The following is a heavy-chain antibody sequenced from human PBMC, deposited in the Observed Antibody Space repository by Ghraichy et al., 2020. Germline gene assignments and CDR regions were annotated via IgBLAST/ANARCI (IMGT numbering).Heavy chain of an antibody. J-gene: IGHJ4*02. CDR2: ISGNGGNT. D-gene: IGHD3-16*01. V-gene: IGHV3-23*01. Sequence: GSLRLSCSASGFTFSNYPMNWVRQAPGKGLEWVSTISGNGGNTYYADSVKGRFTISRDNSKNTLYLQMNSLRAKDTALYYCAKGWAAYYFDCWGQGTLVTVSS. CDR3: AKGWAAYYFDC. CDR1: GFTFSNYP.